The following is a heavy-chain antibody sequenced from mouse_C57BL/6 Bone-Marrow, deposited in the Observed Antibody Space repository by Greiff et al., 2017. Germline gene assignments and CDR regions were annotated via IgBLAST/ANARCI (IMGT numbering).Heavy chain of an antibody. D-gene: IGHD2-14*01. CDR2: IDPENGDT. CDR3: TTGGYSWFAY. Sequence: DVKLVESGAELVRPGASVKLSCTASGFNIKDDYMHWVKQRPEQGLEWIGWIDPENGDTEYASKFQGKATITADTSSNTAYLQLSSLTSEDTAVYYCTTGGYSWFAYWGQGTLVTVSA. CDR1: GFNIKDDY. V-gene: IGHV14-4*01. J-gene: IGHJ3*01.